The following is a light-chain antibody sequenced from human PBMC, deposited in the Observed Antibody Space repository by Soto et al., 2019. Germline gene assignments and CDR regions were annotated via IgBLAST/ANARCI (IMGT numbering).Light chain of an antibody. J-gene: IGLJ2*01. CDR3: SSYTSSTTSVL. CDR1: SSDVGGYNY. Sequence: QSALTQPASVSGSPGQSITISCTGTSSDVGGYNYVSWYQQHPGKAPKLMIYDVSYRPSGVSDRFSGSKSGNTASLTISGLQAEDEADYYCSSYTSSTTSVLFGGGTKLTVL. V-gene: IGLV2-14*03. CDR2: DVS.